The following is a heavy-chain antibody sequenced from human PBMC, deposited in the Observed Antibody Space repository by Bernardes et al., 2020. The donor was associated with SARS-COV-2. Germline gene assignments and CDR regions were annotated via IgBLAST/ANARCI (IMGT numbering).Heavy chain of an antibody. V-gene: IGHV4-34*01. D-gene: IGHD3-10*01. J-gene: IGHJ4*02. CDR1: GGSFSGYY. Sequence: SETLSLTCAVYGGSFSGYYWSWIRQPPGKGLEWIGEINHSGSTNYNPSLKSRVTISVDTSKNQFSLKLSSVTAADTAVYYCARGRGSNDYWGQGTLVTVSS. CDR3: ARGRGSNDY. CDR2: INHSGST.